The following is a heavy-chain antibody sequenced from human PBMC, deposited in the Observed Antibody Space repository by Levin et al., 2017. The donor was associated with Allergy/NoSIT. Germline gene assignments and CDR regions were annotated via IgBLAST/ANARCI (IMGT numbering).Heavy chain of an antibody. CDR1: GGSISSYY. CDR3: ARGNHYYYYMDV. Sequence: SETLSLTCTVSGGSISSYYWSWIRQPPGKGLEWIGYIYYSGSTNYNPSLKSRVTISVDTSKNQFSLKLSSVTAADTAVYYCARGNHYYYYMDVWGKGTTVTVSS. CDR2: IYYSGST. V-gene: IGHV4-59*01. J-gene: IGHJ6*03.